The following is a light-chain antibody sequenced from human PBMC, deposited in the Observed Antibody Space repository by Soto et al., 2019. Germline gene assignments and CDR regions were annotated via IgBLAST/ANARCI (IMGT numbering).Light chain of an antibody. V-gene: IGKV3-11*01. CDR3: QQRSNWPIT. J-gene: IGKJ5*01. Sequence: EIVLTQAPATLSLSPGDRATLSCRASQSVSSYLAWYQQKPGQAPRIIIFDASNRATGIPARFSGSGSGTDFTLTISSLEPEDVAVYYCQQRSNWPITLGQGTRLEIK. CDR1: QSVSSY. CDR2: DAS.